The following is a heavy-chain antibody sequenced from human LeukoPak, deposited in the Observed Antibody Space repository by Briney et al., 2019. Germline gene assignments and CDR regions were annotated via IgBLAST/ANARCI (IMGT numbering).Heavy chain of an antibody. CDR2: IHSGGST. D-gene: IGHD6-13*01. J-gene: IGHJ3*01. CDR1: GLTVSSNY. V-gene: IGHV3-53*01. CDR3: ARSLGTGYSN. Sequence: GGSLRLSCAASGLTVSSNYMSWVRQAPGKGLEWVSVIHSGGSTYYADSVKGRFTISRDNSKNTLYFQMNSLRAEDTAVYYCARSLGTGYSNWGQGTTVTVSS.